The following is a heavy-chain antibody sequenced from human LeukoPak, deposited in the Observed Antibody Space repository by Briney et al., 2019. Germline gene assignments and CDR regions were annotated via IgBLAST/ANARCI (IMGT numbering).Heavy chain of an antibody. CDR3: ARDHSNSIDY. J-gene: IGHJ4*02. CDR2: IWYDGSNK. V-gene: IGHV3-33*01. CDR1: GFTFSSYG. D-gene: IGHD4-11*01. Sequence: GGSLRLSCAASGFTFSSYGMHWVRQAPGKGLEWVAVIWYDGSNKYYADSVKGRFTIPRDNAENSLYLQMNSLRAEDTAVYYCARDHSNSIDYWGQGTLVTVSS.